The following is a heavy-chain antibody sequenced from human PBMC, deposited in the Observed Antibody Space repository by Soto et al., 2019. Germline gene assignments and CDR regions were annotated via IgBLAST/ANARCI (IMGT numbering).Heavy chain of an antibody. D-gene: IGHD6-19*01. CDR1: GFTFSSYW. Sequence: GGSLRLSCAASGFTFSSYWMSWVRQAPGKGLEWVANIKQDGSEKYYVDSVKGRFTISRDNAKNSLYLQMNSLRAEDTAVYYCARDAGVVAVAGTYYYYYGMDVWGQGTTVTVS. CDR2: IKQDGSEK. J-gene: IGHJ6*02. V-gene: IGHV3-7*01. CDR3: ARDAGVVAVAGTYYYYYGMDV.